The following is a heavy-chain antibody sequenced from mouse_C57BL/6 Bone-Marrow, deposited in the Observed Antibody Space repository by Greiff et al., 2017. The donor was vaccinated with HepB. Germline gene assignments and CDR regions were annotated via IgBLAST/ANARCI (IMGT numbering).Heavy chain of an antibody. CDR3: ARGITTVVARGYAMDY. CDR1: GYAFTNYL. CDR2: INPGSGGT. D-gene: IGHD1-1*01. V-gene: IGHV1-54*01. Sequence: VQLQQSGAELVRPGTSVKVSCKASGYAFTNYLIEWVKQRPGQGLEWIGVINPGSGGTNYNEKFKGKATLTADKSSSTAYMQLSSLTSEDSAVYFCARGITTVVARGYAMDYWGQGTSVTVSS. J-gene: IGHJ4*01.